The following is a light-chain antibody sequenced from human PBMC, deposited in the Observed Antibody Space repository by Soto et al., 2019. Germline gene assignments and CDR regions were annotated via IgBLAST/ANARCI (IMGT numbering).Light chain of an antibody. V-gene: IGLV3-1*01. CDR3: QAWDSSTYVV. J-gene: IGLJ2*01. CDR1: KLGDKY. CDR2: QDS. Sequence: SYELTQPPSVSVSPGQTASITCSGAKLGDKYACWYQQKPGQSPVLVIYQDSKRPSGIPERFSGSNSGNTATLTISGTQAMDEADYYCQAWDSSTYVVFGRGAQLTVL.